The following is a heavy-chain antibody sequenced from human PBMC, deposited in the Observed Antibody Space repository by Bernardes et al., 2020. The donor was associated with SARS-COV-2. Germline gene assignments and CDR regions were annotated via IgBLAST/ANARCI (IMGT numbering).Heavy chain of an antibody. Sequence: GSLRLSCAGSGFTFSDYYMSWIRQGPGKGLEWLSYISNNNIYTKYAASVKGRFTISRDNAKNLLYLQMNSLRAEDTAVYYCARHYYGSGTKPPHFDSWGQGTLVTVSS. CDR3: ARHYYGSGTKPPHFDS. D-gene: IGHD3-10*01. J-gene: IGHJ4*02. V-gene: IGHV3-11*03. CDR2: ISNNNIYT. CDR1: GFTFSDYY.